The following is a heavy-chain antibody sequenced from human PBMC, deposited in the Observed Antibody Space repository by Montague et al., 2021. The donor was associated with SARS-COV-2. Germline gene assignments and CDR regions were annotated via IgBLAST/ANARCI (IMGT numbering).Heavy chain of an antibody. Sequence: SETLSLTCTVSGYSITSNYYWGWIWQPPGKGLEWIGCSYHSGTTHYHPSLKSRVTISLDTSNNHFSLKVTSVTAADTAVYYCARAPYYGPGKPYQFDYWGRGTLVTVSS. D-gene: IGHD3-10*01. CDR3: ARAPYYGPGKPYQFDY. CDR2: SYHSGTT. J-gene: IGHJ4*02. V-gene: IGHV4-38-2*02. CDR1: GYSITSNYY.